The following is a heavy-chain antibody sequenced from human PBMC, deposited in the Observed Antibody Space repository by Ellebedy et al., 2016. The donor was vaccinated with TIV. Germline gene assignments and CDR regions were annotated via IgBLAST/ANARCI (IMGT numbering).Heavy chain of an antibody. J-gene: IGHJ4*02. CDR3: ARDQSGSYYFDY. V-gene: IGHV6-1*01. CDR2: TYYRSKWNN. Sequence: SQTLSLTXAISGDSVSSNTAAWNWIRHSPARGLEWLGRTYYRSKWNNDYAVSVKSRITINPDTSKNEFSLQVRSVTPEDTAVYYCARDQSGSYYFDYWGQGTLVTVPS. D-gene: IGHD1-26*01. CDR1: GDSVSSNTAA.